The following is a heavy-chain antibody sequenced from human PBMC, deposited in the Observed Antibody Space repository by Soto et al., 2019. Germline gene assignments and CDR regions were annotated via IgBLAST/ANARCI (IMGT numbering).Heavy chain of an antibody. CDR1: GDSVSSNSAA. CDR3: ERDGFGSSWYVSWYQYYYYGMDV. J-gene: IGHJ6*02. CDR2: TYYRSKWYN. Sequence: PSQTLSLTCAISGDSVSSNSAAWNWIRQSPSRGLEWPGRTYYRSKWYNDYAVSVKSRITINPDTSKNQFSLQLNSVTPEDTAVYYCERDGFGSSWYVSWYQYYYYGMDVWGQGTTVTVSS. D-gene: IGHD6-13*01. V-gene: IGHV6-1*01.